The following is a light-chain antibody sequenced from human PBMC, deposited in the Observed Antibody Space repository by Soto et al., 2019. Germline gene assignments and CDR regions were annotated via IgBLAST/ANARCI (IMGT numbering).Light chain of an antibody. Sequence: EIQMTQSPSTLSASVGDRVTITCRASQSISSGLAWYQQKPGKAPKLLIYKASSLESGVPSRFSGSGSGTEVTLPIISLQPDDFATDYCQQYNSYPSFGGGTKVEIK. CDR3: QQYNSYPS. J-gene: IGKJ4*01. V-gene: IGKV1-5*03. CDR2: KAS. CDR1: QSISSG.